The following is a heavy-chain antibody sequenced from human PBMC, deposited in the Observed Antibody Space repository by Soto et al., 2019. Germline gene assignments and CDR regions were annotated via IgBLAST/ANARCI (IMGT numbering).Heavy chain of an antibody. V-gene: IGHV4-31*03. J-gene: IGHJ4*02. CDR1: GGSISSGGYY. D-gene: IGHD1-1*01. CDR3: ARDPAGTDPNFDY. Sequence: ASETLSLTCTVSGGSISSGGYYWSWIRQHPGKGLEWIGYIYYSGSTYYNPSLKSRATISVDTSKNQFSLKLSSVTAADTAVYYCARDPAGTDPNFDYWGQGTLVNVSS. CDR2: IYYSGST.